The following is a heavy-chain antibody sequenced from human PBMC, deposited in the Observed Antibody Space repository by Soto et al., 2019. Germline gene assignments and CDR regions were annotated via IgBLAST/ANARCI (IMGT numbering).Heavy chain of an antibody. V-gene: IGHV1-3*01. CDR3: ASSTLPAAMNWFDP. J-gene: IGHJ5*02. D-gene: IGHD2-2*01. CDR2: INAGNGNT. Sequence: ASVKVSCKAPGYTFTSYAMHWVRQAPGQRLEWMGWINAGNGNTKYSQKFQGRVTITRDTSASTAYMELSSLRSEDTAVYYCASSTLPAAMNWFDPWGQGNLVTVXX. CDR1: GYTFTSYA.